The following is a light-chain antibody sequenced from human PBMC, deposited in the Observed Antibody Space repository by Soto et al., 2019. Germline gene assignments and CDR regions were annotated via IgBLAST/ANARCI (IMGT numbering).Light chain of an antibody. CDR3: LQYSRSPYT. V-gene: IGKV1-5*01. J-gene: IGKJ2*01. CDR1: QSVSSW. Sequence: DIQMTQSPSTLSASVGDRVIITCRASQSVSSWLAWYQQKPGKAPKLLIYDASSLFAAAPSRFTGSGSGTEFTLTIKSLEPDDLATYYCLQYSRSPYTFGQGTKLEIK. CDR2: DAS.